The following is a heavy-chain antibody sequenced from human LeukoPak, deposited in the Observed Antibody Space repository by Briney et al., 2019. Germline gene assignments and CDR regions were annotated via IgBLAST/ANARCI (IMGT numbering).Heavy chain of an antibody. CDR3: ARDGFATGSHDY. CDR1: GFTFSTYW. V-gene: IGHV3-7*01. J-gene: IGHJ4*02. CDR2: IKQDGSEK. D-gene: IGHD3-10*01. Sequence: GGSLRLSCAASGFTFSTYWMSWVRQAPGRGLEWVANIKQDGSEKYYVDSVRGRFTISRDNAKNSLYLQMNSLRAADTAVYYCARDGFATGSHDYWGQGTLVTVSS.